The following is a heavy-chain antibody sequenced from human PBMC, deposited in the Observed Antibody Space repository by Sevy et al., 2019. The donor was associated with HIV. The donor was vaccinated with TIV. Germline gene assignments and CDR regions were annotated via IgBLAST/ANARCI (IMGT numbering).Heavy chain of an antibody. CDR1: GFTFSDYY. J-gene: IGHJ6*02. D-gene: IGHD5-12*01. V-gene: IGHV3-11*01. Sequence: GGSLRLSCAASGFTFSDYYMSWIRQAPGKGLEWVSYISSSGSTIYYADSVKGRFTISRDNAKNSLYLQMNSLRAEDTVVYYCARVDIVATAPYYYGMDVWGQGTTVTVSS. CDR3: ARVDIVATAPYYYGMDV. CDR2: ISSSGSTI.